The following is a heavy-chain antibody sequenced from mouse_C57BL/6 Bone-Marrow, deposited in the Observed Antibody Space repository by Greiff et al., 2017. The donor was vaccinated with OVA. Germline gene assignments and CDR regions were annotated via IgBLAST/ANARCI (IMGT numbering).Heavy chain of an antibody. CDR2: SRNKANDYTT. Sequence: EVKLVESGGGLVQSGRSLRLSCATSGFTFSDFYMEWVRQAPGKGLEWIAASRNKANDYTTEYSASVKGRFIVSRDTSQSILYLQMDALRAEDTAIYYCARDPIYDGYGYAMDYWGQGTSVTVSS. D-gene: IGHD2-3*01. CDR1: GFTFSDFY. J-gene: IGHJ4*01. CDR3: ARDPIYDGYGYAMDY. V-gene: IGHV7-1*01.